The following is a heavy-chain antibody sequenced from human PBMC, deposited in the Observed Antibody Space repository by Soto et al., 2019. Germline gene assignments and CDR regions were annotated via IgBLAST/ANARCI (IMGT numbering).Heavy chain of an antibody. CDR3: ATGLSTRGYYMDA. CDR2: IISDGSST. V-gene: IGHV3-74*01. D-gene: IGHD1-26*01. J-gene: IGHJ6*03. Sequence: EVQLVESGGGLVQTGGSLRLSCEASGFTFSIYWMHWVRQAPGKGLVWVSRIISDGSSTRYADSVKGRFTISRDNAKNTLYLQMNSLRAEDTAVYYCATGLSTRGYYMDAWGKGTTVTVSS. CDR1: GFTFSIYW.